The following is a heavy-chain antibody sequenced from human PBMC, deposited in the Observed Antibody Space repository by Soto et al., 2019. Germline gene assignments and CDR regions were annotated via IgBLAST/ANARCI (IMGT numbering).Heavy chain of an antibody. Sequence: QVQLVESGGGVVQPGRSLRLSCAASGFTFRTYGMHWVRQAPGKGLEWVALIWNDGSKKNYADSVKGRFTLSRDNSKNTRLWERNSRSAEDTAGYYCTRGPWLVGDVTSFDYWGQGTQVTVSS. V-gene: IGHV3-33*01. J-gene: IGHJ4*02. D-gene: IGHD6-19*01. CDR1: GFTFRTYG. CDR2: IWNDGSKK. CDR3: TRGPWLVGDVTSFDY.